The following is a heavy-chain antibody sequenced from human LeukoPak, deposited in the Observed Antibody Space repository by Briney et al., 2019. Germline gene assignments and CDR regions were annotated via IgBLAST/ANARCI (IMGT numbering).Heavy chain of an antibody. CDR3: AKEGCGGDCIFNWFDP. D-gene: IGHD2-21*02. CDR2: ISSSSSYI. CDR1: GFTFSSYS. J-gene: IGHJ5*02. V-gene: IGHV3-21*01. Sequence: GGSLRRSCAASGFTFSSYSMNWVRQAPGKGLEWVSSISSSSSYIYYADSVKGRFTISRDNAKNSLYLQMNSLRAEDTAVYYCAKEGCGGDCIFNWFDPWGQGTLVTVSS.